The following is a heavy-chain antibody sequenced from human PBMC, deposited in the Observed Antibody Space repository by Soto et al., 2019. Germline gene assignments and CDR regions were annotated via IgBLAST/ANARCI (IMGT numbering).Heavy chain of an antibody. CDR3: ARNMDYYYGPGSGNGHGF. D-gene: IGHD3-10*01. V-gene: IGHV1-2*02. Sequence: QVQLVQSGAEVKVPGDSVRVSCEASGYTFTAYYIHWVRQAPGQGLEWMGWINPKFGDTTYAQDFQGRVSMTRDMSMSTVYMDLSRLTSDDTAIYYCARNMDYYYGPGSGNGHGFWGQGTTVTVFS. CDR2: INPKFGDT. CDR1: GYTFTAYY. J-gene: IGHJ6*02.